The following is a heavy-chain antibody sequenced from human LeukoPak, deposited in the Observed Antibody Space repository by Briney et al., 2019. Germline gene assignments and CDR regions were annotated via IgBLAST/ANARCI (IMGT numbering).Heavy chain of an antibody. D-gene: IGHD4-11*01. CDR3: ARDLGWDTVTTPDYYYGMDV. Sequence: YPGGSLRLSCAASGFTFSSYAMSWVRQAPGKGLEWVSAISGSGGSTYYADSVKGRFTISRDNSKNALYLQMNSLRAEDTAVYYCARDLGWDTVTTPDYYYGMDVWGQGTTVTVSS. CDR2: ISGSGGST. V-gene: IGHV3-23*01. CDR1: GFTFSSYA. J-gene: IGHJ6*02.